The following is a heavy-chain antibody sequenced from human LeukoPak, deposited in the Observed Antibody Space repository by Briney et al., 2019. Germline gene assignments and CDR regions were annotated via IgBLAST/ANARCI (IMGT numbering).Heavy chain of an antibody. V-gene: IGHV3-9*01. D-gene: IGHD6-19*01. CDR1: GFTFDDYA. CDR2: ISWNSGSI. CDR3: AKGHAYSSGLDY. J-gene: IGHJ4*02. Sequence: GGSLRLSRAASGFTFDDYAMHWVRQAPGKGLEWVSGISWNSGSIGYADSVKGRFTISRDNAKNSLYLQMNSLRAEDTALYYCAKGHAYSSGLDYWGQGTLVTVSS.